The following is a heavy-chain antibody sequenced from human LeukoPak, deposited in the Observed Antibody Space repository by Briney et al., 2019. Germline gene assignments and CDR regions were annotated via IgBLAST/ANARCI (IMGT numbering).Heavy chain of an antibody. CDR1: GYTFTSYV. Sequence: ASVKVSCKASGYTFTSYVMHWVRQAPGQRLEWMGWINAGNGNTKYSQEFQGRVTMTRDTSISTAYMELSRLRSDDTAVYYCATYGSWQDHDYWGQGTLVTVSS. J-gene: IGHJ4*02. V-gene: IGHV1-3*01. CDR3: ATYGSWQDHDY. CDR2: INAGNGNT. D-gene: IGHD6-13*01.